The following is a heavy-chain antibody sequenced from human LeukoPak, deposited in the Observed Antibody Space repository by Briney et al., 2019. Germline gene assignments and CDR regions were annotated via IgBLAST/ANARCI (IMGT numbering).Heavy chain of an antibody. CDR3: ARYTEGKNKLWFGELVVPYYYYYMDV. Sequence: PSETLSLTCAVYGGSFSGYYWSWIRQPPGKGLEWIGEINHSGSTNYSPSLKSRVTISVDTSKNQFSLKLSSVTAADTAVYYCARYTEGKNKLWFGELVVPYYYYYMDVWGKGTTVTVSS. V-gene: IGHV4-34*01. CDR1: GGSFSGYY. D-gene: IGHD3-10*01. CDR2: INHSGST. J-gene: IGHJ6*03.